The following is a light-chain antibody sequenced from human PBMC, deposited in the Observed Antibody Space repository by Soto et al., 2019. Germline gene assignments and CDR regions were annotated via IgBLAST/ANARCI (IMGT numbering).Light chain of an antibody. CDR2: RNN. Sequence: QSVLPQPPSASGTPGQRVTISCSGSSSNIGSNYVYWYQQLPGTAPKLLIYRNNQRPSGVPDRFSGSKSGTSASLAISGLRSEDEADYYCAAWDDSLSKVFGTGTKVTVL. CDR1: SSNIGSNY. V-gene: IGLV1-47*01. J-gene: IGLJ1*01. CDR3: AAWDDSLSKV.